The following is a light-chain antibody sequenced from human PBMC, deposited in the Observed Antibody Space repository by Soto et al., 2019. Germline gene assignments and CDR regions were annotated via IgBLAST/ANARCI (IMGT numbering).Light chain of an antibody. V-gene: IGLV1-44*01. CDR3: AAWDDSLTAAV. CDR1: SSNIGRNP. CDR2: SNN. J-gene: IGLJ3*02. Sequence: QSVLTQPPSASGTPGQRVTISCSGSSSNIGRNPVNRYQQLPGTAPKLLIYSNNQRPSGVPDRFSGSKSGTSASLAISGLQTEDETDYYCAAWDDSLTAAVFGGGTKVTVL.